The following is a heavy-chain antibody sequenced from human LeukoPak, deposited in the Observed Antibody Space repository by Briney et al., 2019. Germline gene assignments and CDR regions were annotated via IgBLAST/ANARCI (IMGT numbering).Heavy chain of an antibody. D-gene: IGHD2-21*01. CDR2: ISGSGDTT. CDR1: GFTFSSYA. Sequence: GGSLRLSCAASGFTFSSYAMSWVRQAPGKGLERVSHISGSGDTTYYADSVKGRFTISRDNSKNTLYLQMNSLRAEDTAVYYCARIYCGGDCYDYWGQGTLVTVSS. V-gene: IGHV3-23*01. CDR3: ARIYCGGDCYDY. J-gene: IGHJ4*02.